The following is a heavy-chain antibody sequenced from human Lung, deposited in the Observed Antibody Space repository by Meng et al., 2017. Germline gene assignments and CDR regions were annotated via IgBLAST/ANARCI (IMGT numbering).Heavy chain of an antibody. Sequence: QVQLLQQGVEVKMPPGGVTIFCSAAGDIVSAYGISCVRQAAGQGRQWMGGISADNGQTKLAQKFQGSVTTTSETSTNTVYMLLRNIRTTEKTANYCGTSYPSTPGAYWGQGALVTVSS. V-gene: IGHV1-18*01. J-gene: IGHJ4*02. CDR2: ISADNGQT. CDR1: GDIVSAYG. D-gene: IGHD1/OR15-1a*01. CDR3: GTSYPSTPGAY.